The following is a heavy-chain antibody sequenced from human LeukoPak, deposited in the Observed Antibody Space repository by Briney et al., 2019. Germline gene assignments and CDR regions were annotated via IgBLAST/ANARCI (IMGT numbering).Heavy chain of an antibody. CDR3: ARDFDLYCSGGRCYPSHFDY. J-gene: IGHJ4*02. CDR2: ISYDGSIK. Sequence: GGSLRLSCAASGFTFSNFAMNWVRQAPGKGLEWVAFISYDGSIKSYADSVKGRFAVSRDNSKNTLYLQMSSLRAEDTAVYYCARDFDLYCSGGRCYPSHFDYWGQGTLVTVSS. CDR1: GFTFSNFA. D-gene: IGHD2-15*01. V-gene: IGHV3-30*09.